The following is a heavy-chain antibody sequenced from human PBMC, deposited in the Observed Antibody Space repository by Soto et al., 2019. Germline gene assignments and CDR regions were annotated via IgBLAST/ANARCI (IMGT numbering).Heavy chain of an antibody. J-gene: IGHJ4*02. CDR2: ISSSSSYI. V-gene: IGHV3-21*01. D-gene: IGHD2-2*01. Sequence: GGSLRLSCAASGFTFSSYSMNWVRQAPGKGLEWVSSISSSSSYIYYADSVKGRLTISRDNAKNSLYLQMNSLRAEDTAVYYCARVSRYCSSTVCIYWGQGTLVTVSS. CDR1: GFTFSSYS. CDR3: ARVSRYCSSTVCIY.